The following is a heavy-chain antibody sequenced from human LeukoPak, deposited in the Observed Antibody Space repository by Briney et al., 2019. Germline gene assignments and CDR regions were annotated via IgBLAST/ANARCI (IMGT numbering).Heavy chain of an antibody. D-gene: IGHD3-22*01. CDR2: ISSSSSYI. J-gene: IGHJ4*02. CDR1: GFALSSYS. CDR3: ARADYYDSSGYFDY. Sequence: GGPLRLSCAASGFALSSYSMNLVGQSACYWLASVSSISSSSSYIYYADSVKGRFTIYRDNAKNSLYLQMNSLRAEDTAVYYCARADYYDSSGYFDYWGQGTLVTVSS. V-gene: IGHV3-21*04.